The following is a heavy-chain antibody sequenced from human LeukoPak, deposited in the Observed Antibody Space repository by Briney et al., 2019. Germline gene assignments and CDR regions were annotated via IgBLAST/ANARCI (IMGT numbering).Heavy chain of an antibody. CDR1: GFTFSSYG. Sequence: GGSLRLSCAGSGFTFSSYGMHWVRQAPGKELEWVAFIRYDGSNKYYADSVKGRFTISRDNSKNTLYLQMNSLRAEDTAVYYCANEGIGYLDYWGLGTLVTVSS. CDR3: ANEGIGYLDY. CDR2: IRYDGSNK. J-gene: IGHJ4*02. D-gene: IGHD3-16*01. V-gene: IGHV3-30*02.